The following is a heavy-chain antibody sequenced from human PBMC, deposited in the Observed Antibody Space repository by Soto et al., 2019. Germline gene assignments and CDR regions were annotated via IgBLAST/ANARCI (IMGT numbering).Heavy chain of an antibody. CDR2: ISSDGSST. CDR1: GFTVSSNY. D-gene: IGHD1-1*01. CDR3: ATAGTGTFTY. Sequence: EVQLVESGGGLVQPGGSLRLSCAASGFTVSSNYMSWVRQAPGKGLVWVSRISSDGSSTTYADSVKGRFTISRDNAKNMLYLQMNSLRAEDTAVYYCATAGTGTFTYWGQGTLATVSS. J-gene: IGHJ4*02. V-gene: IGHV3-74*03.